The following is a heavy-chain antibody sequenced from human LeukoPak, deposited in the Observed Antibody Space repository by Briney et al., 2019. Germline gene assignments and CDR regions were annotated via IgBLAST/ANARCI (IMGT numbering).Heavy chain of an antibody. Sequence: PSETLPLTCTDSGGSISSYYWSWIRQPPRKGLEWIGYIYYSGSTNYNPSLKSRVTISVDTSKNQFSLKLSSVTAADTAVYYCARDEGGSAPFDYWGQGTLVTVSS. CDR2: IYYSGST. D-gene: IGHD1-26*01. J-gene: IGHJ4*02. CDR3: ARDEGGSAPFDY. V-gene: IGHV4-59*01. CDR1: GGSISSYY.